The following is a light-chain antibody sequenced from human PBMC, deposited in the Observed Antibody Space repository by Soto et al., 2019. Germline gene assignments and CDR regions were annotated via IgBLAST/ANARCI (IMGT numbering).Light chain of an antibody. CDR1: QSVSIY. CDR3: QQYNKWPLT. Sequence: EIVLTQSPATVSLSPGERATLSCRASQSVSIYLAWYQQKPGQAPRLLIYSASIGATGTPARFSGSGSGSDFTLTISSLQSEDFAVYYCQQYNKWPLTFGPGTKVDIK. CDR2: SAS. V-gene: IGKV3-15*01. J-gene: IGKJ3*01.